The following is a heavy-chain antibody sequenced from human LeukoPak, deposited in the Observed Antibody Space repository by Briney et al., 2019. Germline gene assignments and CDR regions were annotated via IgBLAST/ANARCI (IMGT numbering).Heavy chain of an antibody. J-gene: IGHJ4*02. CDR3: ATYRADSSGYYKRGYYFDY. CDR2: INHSGST. CDR1: GGSFSGYY. Sequence: SETLSLTCAVYGGSFSGYYWSWIRQPPGKGLEWIGEINHSGSTNYNPSLKSRVTISVDTSKNQFSLKLSSVTAADTAAYYCATYRADSSGYYKRGYYFDYWGQGTLVTVSS. V-gene: IGHV4-34*01. D-gene: IGHD3-22*01.